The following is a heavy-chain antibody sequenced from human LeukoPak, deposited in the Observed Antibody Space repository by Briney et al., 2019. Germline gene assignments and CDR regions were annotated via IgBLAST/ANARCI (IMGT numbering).Heavy chain of an antibody. CDR1: GFTFSTYD. CDR3: GRNFNY. CDR2: ITTRCSNT. Sequence: PGGSLKLSCAASGFTFSTYDMIWVRQAPGKGLEWLSTITTRCSNTSYAEPAKGRFTISRDDAKNSLHLQMNSLRAEDTAVYYCGRNFNYWGEGTVDPVAS. V-gene: IGHV3-21*01. J-gene: IGHJ4*02.